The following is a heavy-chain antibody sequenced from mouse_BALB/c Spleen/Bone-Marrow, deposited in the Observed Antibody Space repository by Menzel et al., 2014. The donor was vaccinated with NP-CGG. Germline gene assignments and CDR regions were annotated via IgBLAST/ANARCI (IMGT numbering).Heavy chain of an antibody. V-gene: IGHV7-3*02. CDR2: IRNKAYGYTT. Sequence: EVMLVESGGGLVQPGGSLRLSCTTSGFTFXDYYMSWVRQPPGKALEWLAFIRNKAYGYTTEYSASVRGRFTISRDNSQSILYLRMNTLRAEDSATYYCARFPMDYWGQGTSVTVSS. CDR1: GFTFXDYY. J-gene: IGHJ4*01. CDR3: ARFPMDY.